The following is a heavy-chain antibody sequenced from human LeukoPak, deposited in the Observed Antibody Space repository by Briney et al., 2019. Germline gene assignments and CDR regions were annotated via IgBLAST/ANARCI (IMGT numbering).Heavy chain of an antibody. Sequence: PGGSLRLSCAASGFTFRSYAVTWVRQAPGKGLEWVSTISGVSDNTYYADSVKGRFTISRDNAKNSLYLQMNSLRAEDTAVYYCARDTMVGALDYWGQGTLVTVSS. CDR2: ISGVSDNT. CDR3: ARDTMVGALDY. V-gene: IGHV3-21*01. CDR1: GFTFRSYA. D-gene: IGHD1-26*01. J-gene: IGHJ4*02.